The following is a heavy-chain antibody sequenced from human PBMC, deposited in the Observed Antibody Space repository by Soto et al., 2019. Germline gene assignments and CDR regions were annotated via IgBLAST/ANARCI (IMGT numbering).Heavy chain of an antibody. D-gene: IGHD3-10*01. CDR3: ARVFGFGGMDV. Sequence: VSAGLPRSGGHYWSWIRQHPGKGLEWIGYIYYSGSTYYNPSLKSRVTISVDTSKNQFSLKLSSVTAADTAVYYCARVFGFGGMDVWGQGTTVT. CDR2: IYYSGST. CDR1: AGLPRSGGHY. J-gene: IGHJ6*02. V-gene: IGHV4-31*02.